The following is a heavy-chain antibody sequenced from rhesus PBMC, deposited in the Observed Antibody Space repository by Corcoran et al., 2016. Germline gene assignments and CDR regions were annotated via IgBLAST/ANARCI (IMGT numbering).Heavy chain of an antibody. CDR1: GFTFSSYE. Sequence: DVQLVESGGGLVQPGGSLILSCVASGFTFSSYEMHWVRQAPGKGLEWVAVISESGDTIYYADSVKGRFTISRDNAKNSLFLQMNSLRAEDTAVYYCTSSNWNYNFDYWGQGVLVTVSS. J-gene: IGHJ4*01. CDR3: TSSNWNYNFDY. V-gene: IGHV3-100*02. CDR2: ISESGDTI. D-gene: IGHD1-26*01.